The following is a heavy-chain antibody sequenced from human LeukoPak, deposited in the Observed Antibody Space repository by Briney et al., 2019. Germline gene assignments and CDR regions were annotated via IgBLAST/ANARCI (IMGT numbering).Heavy chain of an antibody. Sequence: NASGTLSLTCTVSGGSISSGTYYWGWIRQPPGKGLEWIGIIYYSGTTYYNPSLKSRVTISVDTSKNQFSLKLSSVTAADTAVYYCARDFQMLFDYWGQGTLVTVSS. CDR2: IYYSGTT. CDR3: ARDFQMLFDY. CDR1: GGSISSGTYY. V-gene: IGHV4-39*07. D-gene: IGHD3-16*01. J-gene: IGHJ4*02.